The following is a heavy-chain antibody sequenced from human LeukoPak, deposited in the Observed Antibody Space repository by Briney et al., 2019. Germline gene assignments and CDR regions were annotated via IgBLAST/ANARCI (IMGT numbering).Heavy chain of an antibody. V-gene: IGHV1-18*01. J-gene: IGHJ2*01. Sequence: ASVKVSCKASGYTFTSYGISWVRQAPGQGLEWMGRISAYNGNTNYAQRLQGRVTLTTDTSTSTAYMELRRLRSDDTAVYYCARGLLSEINWYFDRWGRGTLVTASS. CDR2: ISAYNGNT. D-gene: IGHD5-24*01. CDR1: GYTFTSYG. CDR3: ARGLLSEINWYFDR.